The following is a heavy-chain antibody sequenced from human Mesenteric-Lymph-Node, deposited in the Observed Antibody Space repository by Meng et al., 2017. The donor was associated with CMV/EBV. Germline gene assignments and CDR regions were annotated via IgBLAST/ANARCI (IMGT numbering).Heavy chain of an antibody. Sequence: SETLSLTCTVSGGSVSSGSYYWSWIRQPPGKGLEWIGYIYYSGSTNYNPSLKSRVTISVDTSKNQFSLKLSSVTAADTAVYYCARDLSSSSFFGMDVWGRGTTVTVSS. J-gene: IGHJ6*02. CDR1: GGSVSSGSYY. D-gene: IGHD6-13*01. V-gene: IGHV4-61*01. CDR3: ARDLSSSSFFGMDV. CDR2: IYYSGST.